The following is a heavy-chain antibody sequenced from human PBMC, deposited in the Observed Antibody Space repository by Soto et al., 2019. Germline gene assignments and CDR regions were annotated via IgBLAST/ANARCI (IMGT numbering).Heavy chain of an antibody. D-gene: IGHD1-20*01. CDR3: ARITGRHLDY. J-gene: IGHJ4*02. CDR1: SGSISVTNVF. V-gene: IGHV4-39*01. Sequence: SETLSLTCTVSSGSISVTNVFWGWVRQPPGKGLEWIGNIDYSGTAYFSPSLATRVTFHVDTSKNQFSLTLYSVTAADTAVYYCARITGRHLDYWGEGILVTVSS. CDR2: IDYSGTA.